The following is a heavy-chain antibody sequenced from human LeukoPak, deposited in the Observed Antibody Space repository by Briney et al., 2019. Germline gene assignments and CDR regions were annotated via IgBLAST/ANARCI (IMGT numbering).Heavy chain of an antibody. V-gene: IGHV3-7*01. CDR2: IKQDGSEK. J-gene: IGHJ4*02. CDR1: GFTFSSYW. Sequence: GGSLRLSCAASGFTFSSYWMSWVRQAPGKGLEWVANIKQDGSEKYYVDSVKGRFTISRDNAKNSLYLQMSSLRAEDTAVYYCAREEPAVGTNYDCWGQGTLVTVSS. D-gene: IGHD6-13*01. CDR3: AREEPAVGTNYDC.